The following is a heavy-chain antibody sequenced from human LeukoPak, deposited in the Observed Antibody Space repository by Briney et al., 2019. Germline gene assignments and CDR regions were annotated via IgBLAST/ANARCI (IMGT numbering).Heavy chain of an antibody. Sequence: SGPTLVNPTQTLTLTCSFSGFSLSTFGVGVGWIRQPPGKGLEWLALIYWDDEKRYSPSLKSRLTIAKDTSKNQVVLAMTNMDPVDTATYYCAHRRRGYDVLTGYYQIFYFDYWGQGTLVTVSS. D-gene: IGHD3-9*01. CDR1: GFSLSTFGVG. V-gene: IGHV2-5*02. CDR2: IYWDDEK. CDR3: AHRRRGYDVLTGYYQIFYFDY. J-gene: IGHJ4*02.